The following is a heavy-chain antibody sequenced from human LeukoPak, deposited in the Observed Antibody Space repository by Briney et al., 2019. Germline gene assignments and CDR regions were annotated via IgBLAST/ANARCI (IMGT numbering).Heavy chain of an antibody. CDR1: GDSVSSNSAA. Sequence: SQTLSLTCAISGDSVSSNSAAWNWIRQSPSRGLEWLGRTYYRSKWYNDYAVSVKSRITINPDTSKNQFSLQLNSVTPEDTAVYYCARALPSTSTYPDNWFDPWGQGTLVTVSS. CDR2: TYYRSKWYN. V-gene: IGHV6-1*01. J-gene: IGHJ5*02. D-gene: IGHD2/OR15-2a*01. CDR3: ARALPSTSTYPDNWFDP.